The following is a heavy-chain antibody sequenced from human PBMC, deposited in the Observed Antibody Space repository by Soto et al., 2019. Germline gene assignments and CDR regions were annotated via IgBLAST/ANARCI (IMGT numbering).Heavy chain of an antibody. Sequence: GASVKVSCKASGYTFTSYGISWVRQAPGQGLEWMGWISAYNGNTNYAQKLQGRVTMTTNTSTSTAYMELRSLRSDDTAVYYCARVVGIADYYYYMDVWGKGTTVTVSS. D-gene: IGHD6-13*01. V-gene: IGHV1-18*01. CDR3: ARVVGIADYYYYMDV. CDR1: GYTFTSYG. CDR2: ISAYNGNT. J-gene: IGHJ6*03.